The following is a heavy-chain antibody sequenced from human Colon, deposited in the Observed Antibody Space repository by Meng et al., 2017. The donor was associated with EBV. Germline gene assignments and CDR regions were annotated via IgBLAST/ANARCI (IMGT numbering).Heavy chain of an antibody. CDR1: SSYY. D-gene: IGHD3-22*01. CDR3: ARDVDTSSHYSRFDP. V-gene: IGHV3-33*01. CDR2: IWFDGSRK. Sequence: SSYYWGWVRQAPGKGLDWVAVIWFDGSRKYYADSVKGRVTVSRDESKNTVYLQMNSLRAEDTAIYYCARDVDTSSHYSRFDPWGQGTLVTVSS. J-gene: IGHJ5*02.